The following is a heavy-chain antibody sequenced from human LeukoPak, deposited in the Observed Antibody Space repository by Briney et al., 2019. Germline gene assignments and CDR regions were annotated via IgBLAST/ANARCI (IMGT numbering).Heavy chain of an antibody. D-gene: IGHD4-17*01. CDR2: ISYIGST. J-gene: IGHJ3*02. Sequence: PSATLSLPCTVSAASFISHYWTWIRPSPRTGLEWIGYISYIGSTNYNPSLQSRVAISIDTSKNQFSLKLRSVTAADTAVYYCGRDLVTVTKGFDIWGQGTRVSVSS. V-gene: IGHV4-59*11. CDR1: AASFISHY. CDR3: GRDLVTVTKGFDI.